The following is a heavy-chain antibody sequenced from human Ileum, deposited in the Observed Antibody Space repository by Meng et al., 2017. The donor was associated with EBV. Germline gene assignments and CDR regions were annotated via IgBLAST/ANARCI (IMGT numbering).Heavy chain of an antibody. CDR1: GDSISSDIW. Sequence: QVQLQEAGPGRVNPSGTLSLTCPVSGDSISSDIWWSWVRQPPGKGLEWIGEVYHRGDTNYNPSLKSRVDISVDKSKNQFYLSLFSVTAADTAVYYCGRDQGRELINHWGQGTLVTVSS. V-gene: IGHV4-4*02. J-gene: IGHJ4*02. CDR3: GRDQGRELINH. CDR2: VYHRGDT. D-gene: IGHD1-7*01.